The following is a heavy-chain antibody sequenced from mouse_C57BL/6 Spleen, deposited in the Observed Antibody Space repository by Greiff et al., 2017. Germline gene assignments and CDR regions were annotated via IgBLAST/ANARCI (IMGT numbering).Heavy chain of an antibody. CDR3: ARSGYKNLFAY. D-gene: IGHD3-2*02. J-gene: IGHJ3*01. Sequence: EVQLQQSGPELVKPGASVKMSCKASGYTFTDYNMHWVKQSHGKSLEWIGYVNPNNGGTSYNQKFKGKATLTVNKSSSTAYMELRSLTSEDAAVDYCARSGYKNLFAYWGQGTLVTVSA. CDR1: GYTFTDYN. V-gene: IGHV1-22*01. CDR2: VNPNNGGT.